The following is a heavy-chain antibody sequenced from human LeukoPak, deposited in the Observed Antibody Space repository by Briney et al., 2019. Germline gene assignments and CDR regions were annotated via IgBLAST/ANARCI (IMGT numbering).Heavy chain of an antibody. CDR2: INQDGSQR. J-gene: IGHJ4*02. V-gene: IGHV3-7*01. D-gene: IGHD3-22*01. CDR1: GFTFSTYW. CDR3: LRTDSSGSRAN. Sequence: PGGSLRLSCAASGFTFSTYWMTWVRQAPGKGLEWVANINQDGSQRYYVDSVKGRFTISRDNAKNSLYLQMNSLRAEDSAVYYCLRTDSSGSRANWGQGTLVTVSS.